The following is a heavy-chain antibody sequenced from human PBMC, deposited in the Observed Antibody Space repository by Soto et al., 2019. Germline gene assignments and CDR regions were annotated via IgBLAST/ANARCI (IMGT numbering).Heavy chain of an antibody. J-gene: IGHJ6*02. CDR3: ATYDFWGWMDV. CDR1: GFTFSSYW. D-gene: IGHD3-3*01. CDR2: IKQDGSEK. Sequence: GGSLRLSCAASGFTFSSYWTSWVRQAPGKGLEWVANIKQDGSEKYYVDSVKGRFTISRDNAKNSLYLQMNSLRAEDTAVYYCATYDFWGWMDVWGQGTTVTVSS. V-gene: IGHV3-7*01.